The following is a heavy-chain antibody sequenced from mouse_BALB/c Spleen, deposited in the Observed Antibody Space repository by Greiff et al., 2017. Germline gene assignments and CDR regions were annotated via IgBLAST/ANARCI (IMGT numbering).Heavy chain of an antibody. Sequence: EVQVVESGPSLVKPSQTLSLTCSVTGDSITSGYWNWIRKFPGNKLEYMGYISYSGSTYYNPSLKSRISITRDTSKNQYYLQLNSVTTEDTATYYCARYYGSRGPYYAMDYWGQGTSGTVSS. CDR2: ISYSGST. D-gene: IGHD1-1*01. V-gene: IGHV3-8*02. CDR1: GDSITSGY. CDR3: ARYYGSRGPYYAMDY. J-gene: IGHJ4*01.